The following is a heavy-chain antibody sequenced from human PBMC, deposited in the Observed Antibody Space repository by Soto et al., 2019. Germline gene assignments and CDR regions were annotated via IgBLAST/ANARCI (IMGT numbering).Heavy chain of an antibody. V-gene: IGHV1-69*02. CDR2: IIPILGIA. D-gene: IGHD2-2*01. CDR3: ASCGSTSCYAPGAAFDI. J-gene: IGHJ3*02. CDR1: GGTFSSYT. Sequence: SVKVSCKASGGTFSSYTISWVRQAPGQGLEWMGRIIPILGIANYAQKFQGRVTITADKSTSTAYMELRSLRSDDTAVYYCASCGSTSCYAPGAAFDIWGQGTMVTVSS.